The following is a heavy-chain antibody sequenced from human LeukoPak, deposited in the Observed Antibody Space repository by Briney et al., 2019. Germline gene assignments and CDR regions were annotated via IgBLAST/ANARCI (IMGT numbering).Heavy chain of an antibody. J-gene: IGHJ3*02. CDR2: INHSGST. V-gene: IGHV4-34*01. CDR1: GGSFSGYY. Sequence: SETLSLTCAVYGGSFSGYYWSWIRQPPGKGLEWIGEINHSGSTNYNPSLKSRVTISVDTSKNQFSRKLSSVTAADTAVYYCARAPSAFDIWGQGTMVTVSS. CDR3: ARAPSAFDI.